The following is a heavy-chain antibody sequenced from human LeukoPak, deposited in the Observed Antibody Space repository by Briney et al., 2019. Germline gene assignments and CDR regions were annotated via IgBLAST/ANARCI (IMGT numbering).Heavy chain of an antibody. CDR3: ARYGDGLRLGELSSPLDP. CDR1: GYSFSSYA. CDR2: ISAYNGNT. D-gene: IGHD3-16*02. Sequence: ASVKVSCKASGYSFSSYAISWVRQAPGQGLEWMGWISAYNGNTNYAQKLQGRVTMTTDTSTSTAYMELRSLRSDDTAVYYCARYGDGLRLGELSSPLDPWGQGTLVTVSS. V-gene: IGHV1-18*01. J-gene: IGHJ5*02.